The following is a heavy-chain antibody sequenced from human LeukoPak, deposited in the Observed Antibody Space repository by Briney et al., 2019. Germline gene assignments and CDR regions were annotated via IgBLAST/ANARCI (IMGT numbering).Heavy chain of an antibody. CDR3: ARRLKLGIWFDALDI. J-gene: IGHJ3*02. V-gene: IGHV4-39*07. CDR1: YY. CDR2: IYYSGST. Sequence: YYWGWIRQPPGKGLEWIGSIYYSGSTYYNPSLKSRVTISVDTSKNQFSLKLSSVTAADTAVYYCARRLKLGIWFDALDIWGQGTMVTVSS. D-gene: IGHD7-27*01.